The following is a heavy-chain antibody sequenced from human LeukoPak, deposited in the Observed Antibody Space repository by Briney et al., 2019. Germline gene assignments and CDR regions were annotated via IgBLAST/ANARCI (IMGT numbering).Heavy chain of an antibody. Sequence: SETLSLTCTVSGGSISSNSYYWGWIRQPPGKGLVWIGCIYHSGSTYYNPSLKGRVTLSVYKSNNHFSLNLGSVTAADPAGYYCARPTISRPGNWYCYLWGRSTLVTVSS. CDR3: ARPTISRPGNWYCYL. CDR1: GGSISSNSYY. V-gene: IGHV4-39*02. CDR2: IYHSGST. J-gene: IGHJ2*01.